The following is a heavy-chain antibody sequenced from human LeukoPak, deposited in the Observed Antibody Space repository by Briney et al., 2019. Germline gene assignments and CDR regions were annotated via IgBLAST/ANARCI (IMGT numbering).Heavy chain of an antibody. V-gene: IGHV3-74*01. CDR3: ARARGSGYCSGGSCYLVDYYYGMDV. Sequence: GGSLRLSCAASGFTFISYWTHWVRHAPGKGLVWVSRINSDGTSTSYADSVKGRFTISRDNAKNTLYLQMNSLRAEDTAVYYCARARGSGYCSGGSCYLVDYYYGMDVWGQGTTVTVSS. J-gene: IGHJ6*02. D-gene: IGHD2-15*01. CDR2: INSDGTST. CDR1: GFTFISYW.